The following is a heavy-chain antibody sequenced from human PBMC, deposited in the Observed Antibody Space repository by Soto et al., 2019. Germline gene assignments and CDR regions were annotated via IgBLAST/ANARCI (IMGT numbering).Heavy chain of an antibody. D-gene: IGHD6-13*01. Sequence: EVQLLESGGGLVQPGGSLRLSCAASGFTFSLFAMTWVRQAPGRGLEWVSVVSHSGGTTHYADSVRGRFTISRDNSMNTLYMQMHSLRAEDTAVYYCAKVARIAAAGPLEYWGQGILVTVSS. V-gene: IGHV3-23*01. J-gene: IGHJ4*02. CDR3: AKVARIAAAGPLEY. CDR2: VSHSGGTT. CDR1: GFTFSLFA.